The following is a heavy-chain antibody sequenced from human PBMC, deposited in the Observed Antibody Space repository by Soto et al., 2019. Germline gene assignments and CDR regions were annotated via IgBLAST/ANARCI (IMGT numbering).Heavy chain of an antibody. V-gene: IGHV3-15*07. J-gene: IGHJ4*02. CDR3: AKAGYSSGWTTDY. CDR2: IKSKPDGGTT. CDR1: GFSFTSAW. D-gene: IGHD6-19*01. Sequence: GGSLRLSCAASGFSFTSAWINWVRQAPGKGLEWVGRIKSKPDGGTTDFAAPVKGRFAISRDDSKNIVYMEMNSLKTEDTAVYYCAKAGYSSGWTTDYWGQGTLVTVSS.